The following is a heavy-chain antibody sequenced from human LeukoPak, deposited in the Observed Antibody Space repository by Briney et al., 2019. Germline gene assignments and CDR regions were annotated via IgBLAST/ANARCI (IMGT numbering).Heavy chain of an antibody. D-gene: IGHD3-22*01. V-gene: IGHV4-39*02. CDR3: ARDSSGLIDY. CDR1: GGSISSSSYY. CDR2: IYYSGST. Sequence: SETLSLTCTVSGGSISSSSYYWGWIRQPPGKGLEWIGSIYYSGSTYYNPSLKSRVTISVDTSKNQFSLKLSSVTAADTAVYYRARDSSGLIDYWGQGTLVTVSS. J-gene: IGHJ4*02.